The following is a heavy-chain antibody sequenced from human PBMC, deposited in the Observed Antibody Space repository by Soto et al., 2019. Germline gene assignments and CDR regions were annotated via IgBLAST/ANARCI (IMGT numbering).Heavy chain of an antibody. CDR1: GYTFTSYD. CDR2: MNPNSGNT. Sequence: ASVKVSCKASGYTFTSYDINWVRQAAGQGLEWMGWMNPNSGNTGYAQKFQGRVTMTRNTSISTAYMELSSLRSEDTAVYYCARGQRYSSGWYGGPFDYWGQGTLVTVSS. D-gene: IGHD6-19*01. J-gene: IGHJ4*02. V-gene: IGHV1-8*01. CDR3: ARGQRYSSGWYGGPFDY.